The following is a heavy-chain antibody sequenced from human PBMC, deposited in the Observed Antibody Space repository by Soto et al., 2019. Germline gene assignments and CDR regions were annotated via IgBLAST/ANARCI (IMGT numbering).Heavy chain of an antibody. Sequence: SETLSLTCAVYGGSFSGYYWSWIRQPPGKGLEWIGEINHSGSTNYNPSLKSRVTISVDTSKNQFSLKLSSVTAADTAVYYCARGDLGYCSGGSCYSAWSVREYFQHWGQGTLVTVSS. J-gene: IGHJ1*01. V-gene: IGHV4-34*01. CDR2: INHSGST. CDR1: GGSFSGYY. D-gene: IGHD2-15*01. CDR3: ARGDLGYCSGGSCYSAWSVREYFQH.